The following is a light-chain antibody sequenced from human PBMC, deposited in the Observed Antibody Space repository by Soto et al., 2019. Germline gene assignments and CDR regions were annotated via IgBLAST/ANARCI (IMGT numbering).Light chain of an antibody. Sequence: QSALTQPASVSGSPGQSITFSCTGTSSDIGVYNYVSWYQQHPGKAPKLMIYEVNNRPSGVSNRFSGSKSGNTASLTISGLQAEDEADYYCSSYTTSNTYVFGTGTMVTVL. V-gene: IGLV2-14*01. CDR2: EVN. CDR1: SSDIGVYNY. J-gene: IGLJ1*01. CDR3: SSYTTSNTYV.